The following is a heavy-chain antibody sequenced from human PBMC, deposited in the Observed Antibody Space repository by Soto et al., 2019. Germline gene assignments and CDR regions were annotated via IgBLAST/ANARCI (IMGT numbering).Heavy chain of an antibody. CDR1: GFTVSSND. CDR3: ARSLTPVTNNWFDP. D-gene: IGHD4-4*01. Sequence: GGSLRLSCAASGFTVSSNDMSWVRQAPGKGLEWVSVIYSGGSTYYAASVKGRFTSSRDNSKNTLFLQMNSLRTEDTAVYYCARSLTPVTNNWFDPWGQGTLVTVSS. CDR2: IYSGGST. J-gene: IGHJ5*02. V-gene: IGHV3-53*05.